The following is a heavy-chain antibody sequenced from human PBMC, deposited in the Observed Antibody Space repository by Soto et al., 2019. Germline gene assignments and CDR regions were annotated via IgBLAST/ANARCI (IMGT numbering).Heavy chain of an antibody. V-gene: IGHV4-59*01. J-gene: IGHJ6*02. CDR3: ERERYYGMEV. CDR2: IYYSGSS. Sequence: XESLALPFTVSGGSISSYDWSWIRQPPGKGLEWIGYIYYSGSSNYNPSLKSRVTISVDTSKNQSSLKLRSVTAADTAVYYCERERYYGMEVWGQGTTVTAP. CDR1: GGSISSYD.